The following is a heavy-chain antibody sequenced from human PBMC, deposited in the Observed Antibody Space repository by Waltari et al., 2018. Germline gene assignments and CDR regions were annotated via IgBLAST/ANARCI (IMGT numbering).Heavy chain of an antibody. D-gene: IGHD4-4*01. V-gene: IGHV4-59*11. CDR2: IYYRGST. J-gene: IGHJ6*03. CDR1: GGSISSHY. Sequence: QVQLQESGSGLVKPSETLSLTCTVSGGSISSHYWSWIRQPPGTGLEWIGYIYYRGSTNYNPSLKSRVTISVDTSKNQFSLKLSSVTAADTVVYYCARVLGDVTTSQHTYFYYYMDVWGKGTTVTVSS. CDR3: ARVLGDVTTSQHTYFYYYMDV.